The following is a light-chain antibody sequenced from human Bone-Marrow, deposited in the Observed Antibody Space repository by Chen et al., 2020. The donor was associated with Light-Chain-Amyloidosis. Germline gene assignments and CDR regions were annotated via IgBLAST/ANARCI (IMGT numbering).Light chain of an antibody. J-gene: IGLJ3*02. V-gene: IGLV6-57*01. CDR1: SGSIATNY. CDR2: EDD. Sequence: NFMLTQPHSVSDSPGQTVIISCTRSSGSIATNYVQWYQQRPGSSPTTVIYEDDQRPSGVPDRFSGSIDRSSNSASLTISGLKTKDEADYYCQSYQGSSQGVFGGGTKLTVL. CDR3: QSYQGSSQGV.